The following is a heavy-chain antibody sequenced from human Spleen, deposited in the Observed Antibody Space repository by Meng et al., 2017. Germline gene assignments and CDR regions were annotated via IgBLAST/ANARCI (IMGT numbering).Heavy chain of an antibody. V-gene: IGHV4-39*07. CDR3: ARALYLSDFDY. CDR1: GGSISSSSYC. J-gene: IGHJ4*02. D-gene: IGHD2-2*02. Sequence: SETLSLTCTVSGGSISSSSYCWGWIRQPPGKGLEWIGNIYYSGSTYYNPSLKSRVTISVDTSKNQFSLKLSSVTAADTAVYYCARALYLSDFDYWGQGTLVTVSS. CDR2: IYYSGST.